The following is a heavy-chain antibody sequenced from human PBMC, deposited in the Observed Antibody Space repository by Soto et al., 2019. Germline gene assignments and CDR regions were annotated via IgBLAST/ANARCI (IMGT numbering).Heavy chain of an antibody. V-gene: IGHV1-69*12. CDR3: ARDVQPRRDGYNYVGNLSH. J-gene: IGHJ4*02. CDR1: GGTFSSYA. CDR2: IIPIFGTA. D-gene: IGHD5-12*01. Sequence: QVQLVQSGAEVKKPGSSVKVSCKASGGTFSSYAISWVRQAPGQGLEWMGGIIPIFGTANYAQKFQGRVTITADESTSTAYMELSSLRSEDTAVYYCARDVQPRRDGYNYVGNLSHWGQGTMVTVSS.